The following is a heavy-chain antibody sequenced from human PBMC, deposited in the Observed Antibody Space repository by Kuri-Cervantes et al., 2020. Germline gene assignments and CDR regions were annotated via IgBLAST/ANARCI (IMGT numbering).Heavy chain of an antibody. CDR1: GFTFNRYS. J-gene: IGHJ4*02. D-gene: IGHD6-13*01. Sequence: GGSLRLSCAASGFTFNRYSMNWVRQAPGKGLEWVSYISSSSSSIYYADSVKGRFTISRDNAKNSLYLQMNSLRAEDTAVYYCARDWGNLAASGPPGLNLGSMAHFDYWGQGTLVTVSS. V-gene: IGHV3-48*01. CDR3: ARDWGNLAASGPPGLNLGSMAHFDY. CDR2: ISSSSSSI.